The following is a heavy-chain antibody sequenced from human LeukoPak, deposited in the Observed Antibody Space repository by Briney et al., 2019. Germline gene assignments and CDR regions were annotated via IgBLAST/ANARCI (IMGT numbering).Heavy chain of an antibody. CDR2: IYYSGST. CDR1: GGSISSGDYY. Sequence: SETLSLTCTVSGGSISSGDYYWSWIRQPPGKGLEWIGYIYYSGSTYYNPSLKSRVTISVDTSKNQFSLKLSSVTAADTAVYYCARDGEAGTGGWDAWGQGTTVTVSS. D-gene: IGHD6-13*01. CDR3: ARDGEAGTGGWDA. J-gene: IGHJ6*02. V-gene: IGHV4-30-4*01.